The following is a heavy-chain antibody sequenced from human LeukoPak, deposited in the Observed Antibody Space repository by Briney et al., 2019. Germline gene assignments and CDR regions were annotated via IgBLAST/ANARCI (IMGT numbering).Heavy chain of an antibody. D-gene: IGHD3-16*01. Sequence: GGSLRLSCAASGFAFSNFAMSWVRQPPGKGLEWVSTVSGSGGSTYYADSVKGRFTISRDDSKNTLYLQMNSLRAEDTAVNYCAKQGITFGGLIIGSYFDYWGQGTLVTVSS. V-gene: IGHV3-23*01. CDR1: GFAFSNFA. J-gene: IGHJ4*02. CDR3: AKQGITFGGLIIGSYFDY. CDR2: VSGSGGST.